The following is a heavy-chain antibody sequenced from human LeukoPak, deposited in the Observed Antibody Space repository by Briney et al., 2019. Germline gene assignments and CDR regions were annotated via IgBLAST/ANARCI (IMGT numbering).Heavy chain of an antibody. D-gene: IGHD5-24*01. CDR3: ARARGSEMATIRNAFDI. CDR2: IYYSGST. V-gene: IGHV4-59*01. CDR1: GGSISSYY. J-gene: IGHJ3*02. Sequence: SETLSLTCTVSGGSISSYYWSWIRQPPGKELEWIGYIYYSGSTNYNPSLKSRVTISVDTSKNQFSLKLSSVTAADTAVYYCARARGSEMATIRNAFDIWGQGTMVTVSS.